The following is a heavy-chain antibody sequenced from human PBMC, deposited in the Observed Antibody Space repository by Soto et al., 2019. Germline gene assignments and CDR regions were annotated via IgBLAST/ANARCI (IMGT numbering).Heavy chain of an antibody. J-gene: IGHJ6*02. CDR3: AKGGGGNYLTYYYYYGMDV. Sequence: QVQLVESGGGVVQPGRSLRLSCAASGFTFSNNGIHWVRQAPGKGLEWVAVISYDGNNKYYADSVKGRLTISRDNSKNTVYLHMNNLRAEDTATYYCAKGGGGNYLTYYYYYGMDVWGQGTTVTVSS. CDR2: ISYDGNNK. D-gene: IGHD2-15*01. V-gene: IGHV3-30*18. CDR1: GFTFSNNG.